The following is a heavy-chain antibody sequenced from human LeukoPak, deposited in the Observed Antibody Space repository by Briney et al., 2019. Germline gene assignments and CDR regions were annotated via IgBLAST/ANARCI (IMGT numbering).Heavy chain of an antibody. J-gene: IGHJ3*02. CDR3: ARGGDLENYGDTGAFGI. CDR1: GGTFSSYA. Sequence: SVKVSCKASGGTFSSYAISWVRQAPGQGLEWMGGIIPIFGTANYAQKFQGRVTITTDESTSTAYMELSSLRSGDTAVYYCARGGDLENYGDTGAFGIWGQGTMVTVSS. D-gene: IGHD4-17*01. V-gene: IGHV1-69*05. CDR2: IIPIFGTA.